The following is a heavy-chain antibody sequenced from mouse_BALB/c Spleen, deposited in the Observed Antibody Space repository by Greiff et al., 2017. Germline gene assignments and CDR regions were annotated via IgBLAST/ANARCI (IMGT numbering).Heavy chain of an antibody. J-gene: IGHJ4*01. CDR3: ARAPHYYGSSYYAMDY. D-gene: IGHD1-1*01. V-gene: IGHV3-6*02. Sequence: EVKLLESGPGLVKPSQSLSLTCSVTGYSITSGYYWNWIRQFPGNKLEWMGYISYDGSNNYNPSLKNRISITRDTSKNQFFLKLNSVTTEDTATYYCARAPHYYGSSYYAMDYWGQGTSVTVSS. CDR1: GYSITSGYY. CDR2: ISYDGSN.